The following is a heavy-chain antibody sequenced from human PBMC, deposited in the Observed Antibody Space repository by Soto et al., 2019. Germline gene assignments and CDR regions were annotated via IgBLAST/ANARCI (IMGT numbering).Heavy chain of an antibody. D-gene: IGHD3-10*01. CDR2: IIAYNGNT. J-gene: IGHJ4*02. CDR1: GYTFTSYG. Sequence: QVQLVQSGAEVKKPGAAVKVSCKASGYTFTSYGISWVRQAPGQGREWMGWIIAYNGNTNYAQKLQGRDTMNTDTSTSTAYMALRSLRSDGTAVYYCARDGGYSSAYWGQGTLVTVSS. CDR3: ARDGGYSSAY. V-gene: IGHV1-18*01.